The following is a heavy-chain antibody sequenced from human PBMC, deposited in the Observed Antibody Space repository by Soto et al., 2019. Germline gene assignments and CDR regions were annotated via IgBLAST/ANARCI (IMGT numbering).Heavy chain of an antibody. D-gene: IGHD3-3*01. CDR2: ISYDGSNK. CDR1: GFTFSSYG. CDR3: AKDAGRRLNYDFLFVNYYGMDV. V-gene: IGHV3-30*18. J-gene: IGHJ6*02. Sequence: GGSLRLSCAASGFTFSSYGMHWVRQAPGKGLEWVAVISYDGSNKYYADSVKGRFTISRDNSKNTLYLQMNSLRAEDTAVYYCAKDAGRRLNYDFLFVNYYGMDVWGQGTTVTVS.